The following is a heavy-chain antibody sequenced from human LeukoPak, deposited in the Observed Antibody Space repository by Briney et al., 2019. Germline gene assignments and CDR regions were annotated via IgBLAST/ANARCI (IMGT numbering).Heavy chain of an antibody. CDR2: INSDGSTT. D-gene: IGHD3-22*01. CDR3: ARGHHYYDSSAYYY. V-gene: IGHV3-74*01. CDR1: GFTFISYW. J-gene: IGHJ4*02. Sequence: GGSLRLFCAAPGFTFISYWMHWVRQAPGKGLVWVSRINSDGSTTSYAASVKGRFTISRDTAKNTLYLQMNSLRAEDTAVYYCARGHHYYDSSAYYYWGQGALVTVSS.